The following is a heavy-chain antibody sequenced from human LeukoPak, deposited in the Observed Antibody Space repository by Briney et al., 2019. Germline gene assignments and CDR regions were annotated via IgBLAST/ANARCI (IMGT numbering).Heavy chain of an antibody. D-gene: IGHD5-24*01. CDR1: GFTFSSYV. V-gene: IGHV3-74*01. CDR3: ARDWVYKIDY. J-gene: IGHJ4*02. CDR2: ISHDGII. Sequence: GGSLRLSCETAGFTFSSYVMHWVRRTPGKGLVWVSRISHDGIISYADSVKGRFTISRDNAKNTLALQMNSLRVEDTAVYFCARDWVYKIDYWGRGTLVTVSS.